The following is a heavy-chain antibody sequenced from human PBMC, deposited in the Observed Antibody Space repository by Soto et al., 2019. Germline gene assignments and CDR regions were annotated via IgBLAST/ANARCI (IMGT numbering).Heavy chain of an antibody. CDR3: AHKLPVTTSAFDI. V-gene: IGHV2-5*01. CDR2: IYCTDDN. Sequence: QITLKESGPTLVKPTQTLTLTCTFTGFSLNTSGVGVGWVRQPPGRALEWLAVIYCTDDNRYSPSLKSRLSITKDTSKNQVVLTMTNRDHMDTAIFFCAHKLPVTTSAFDIWGQGTMVTVSS. CDR1: GFSLNTSGVG. D-gene: IGHD4-17*01. J-gene: IGHJ3*02.